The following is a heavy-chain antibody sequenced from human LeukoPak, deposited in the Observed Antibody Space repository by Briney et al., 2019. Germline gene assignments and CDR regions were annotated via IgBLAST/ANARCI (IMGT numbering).Heavy chain of an antibody. CDR1: GFTFSRYW. CDR3: ARDVVGSLDY. CDR2: IKGDESAR. J-gene: IGHJ4*02. Sequence: GGSLRLSCAASGFTFSRYWMAWVRQAPGKGREGAGNIKGDESARHQADSVKGRFTISRDNTRHSLYPQMTNLRGDDTAVYYCARDVVGSLDYWGQGTLVTVSS. V-gene: IGHV3-7*01. D-gene: IGHD1-26*01.